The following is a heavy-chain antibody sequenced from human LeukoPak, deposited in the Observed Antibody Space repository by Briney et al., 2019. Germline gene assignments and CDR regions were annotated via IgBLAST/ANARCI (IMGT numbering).Heavy chain of an antibody. J-gene: IGHJ4*02. Sequence: GGSLRLSCAASGFTFSSYGMHWVRQAPGKGLEWVAVISYDGSNKYYADSVKGRFTISRDNSKNTLYLQMNSLRAEDTAVYYCAKEKWLRSHLDYCGQGTLVTVSS. CDR2: ISYDGSNK. CDR3: AKEKWLRSHLDY. CDR1: GFTFSSYG. V-gene: IGHV3-30*18. D-gene: IGHD5-12*01.